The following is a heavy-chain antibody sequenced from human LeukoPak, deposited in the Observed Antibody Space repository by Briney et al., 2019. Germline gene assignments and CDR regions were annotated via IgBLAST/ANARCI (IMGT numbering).Heavy chain of an antibody. CDR1: GFTFSSYA. V-gene: IGHV3-30*04. Sequence: GGSLRLSCAASGFTFSSYAMRWVRQAPGKGLEWVAVISYDGSNKYYADSVKGRFTISRDNSKNTLYLQMNSLRAEDTAVYYCARDLGTRRDYWGQGTLVTVSS. CDR3: ARDLGTRRDY. J-gene: IGHJ4*02. D-gene: IGHD7-27*01. CDR2: ISYDGSNK.